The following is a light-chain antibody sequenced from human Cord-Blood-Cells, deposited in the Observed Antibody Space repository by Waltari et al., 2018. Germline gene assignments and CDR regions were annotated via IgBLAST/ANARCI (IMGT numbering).Light chain of an antibody. J-gene: IGKJ1*01. CDR3: QQRSNWPWT. Sequence: EIVLTQSPATLSLSPGEIATLSCRASQSVSSYLAWYQQKPGQAPRLLFYDASNRATGIPARFSGSGSGTDFTLTISSLEPEDFAVYYCQQRSNWPWTFGQGTKVEIK. CDR1: QSVSSY. CDR2: DAS. V-gene: IGKV3-11*01.